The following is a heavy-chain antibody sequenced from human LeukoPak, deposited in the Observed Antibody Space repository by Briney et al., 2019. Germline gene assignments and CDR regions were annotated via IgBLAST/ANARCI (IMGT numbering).Heavy chain of an antibody. CDR1: GYXFTGYY. CDR3: ATDFGSGSYYRAALDF. V-gene: IGHV1-2*02. Sequence: GASVKVSCKASGYXFTGYYMHWVRQAPGQGLEWMGWINPNSGGTNYAQKFQGRVTMTRDTSISTAYMELSRLRSDDTAVYYCATDFGSGSYYRAALDFWGQGALVTVSS. J-gene: IGHJ4*02. D-gene: IGHD3-10*01. CDR2: INPNSGGT.